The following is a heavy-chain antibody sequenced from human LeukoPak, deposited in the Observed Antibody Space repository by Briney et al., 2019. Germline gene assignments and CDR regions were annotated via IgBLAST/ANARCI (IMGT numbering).Heavy chain of an antibody. Sequence: PSETLSLTCTVSGGSISSSSYYWAWIRQPPGEGLEWIGTIYYSGTTYYNPSLKSRVTISVDTSKNLFSLKLSSVTAADTAVYYCARGHYFASGNYYRGWFDPWGQGSLVTVSS. CDR3: ARGHYFASGNYYRGWFDP. J-gene: IGHJ5*02. D-gene: IGHD3-10*01. CDR1: GGSISSSSYY. CDR2: IYYSGTT. V-gene: IGHV4-39*02.